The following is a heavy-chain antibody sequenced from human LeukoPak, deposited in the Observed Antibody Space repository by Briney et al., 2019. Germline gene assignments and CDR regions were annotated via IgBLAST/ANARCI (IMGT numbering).Heavy chain of an antibody. CDR3: ASGEAVAGTRVLDY. D-gene: IGHD6-19*01. J-gene: IGHJ4*02. CDR1: GGTFSSYA. V-gene: IGHV1-69*05. Sequence: SVKVSCKASGGTFSSYAISWVRQAPGQGLEWTGGIIPIFGTANYAQKFQGRVTITTDESTSTAYMELSSLRSEDTAVYYCASGEAVAGTRVLDYWGQGTLVTVSS. CDR2: IIPIFGTA.